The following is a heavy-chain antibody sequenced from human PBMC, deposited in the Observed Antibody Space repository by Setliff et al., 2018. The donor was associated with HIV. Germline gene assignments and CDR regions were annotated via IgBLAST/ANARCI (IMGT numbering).Heavy chain of an antibody. Sequence: GGSLRLSCAASGFTFSTYSLNWVRQVPGMGLEWVSFISKSGTDIFYADSVRGRFTISRDNSKNTLYLQMNSLRAEDTAVYYCARDTRTFHYYGMDVWGQGTTVTVSS. V-gene: IGHV3-21*04. J-gene: IGHJ6*02. CDR1: GFTFSTYS. D-gene: IGHD3-16*01. CDR2: ISKSGTDI. CDR3: ARDTRTFHYYGMDV.